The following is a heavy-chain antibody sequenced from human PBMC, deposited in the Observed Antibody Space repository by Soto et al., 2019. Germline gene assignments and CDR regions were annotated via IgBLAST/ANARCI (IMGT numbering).Heavy chain of an antibody. V-gene: IGHV1-18*01. CDR1: GYTFTSYG. CDR2: ISAYNGNT. Sequence: QVQLVQSGAEVKKPGASVKVSCKASGYTFTSYGISWVRQAPGQGLEWMGWISAYNGNTNYAQKLQGRVTMTTDTSTSTAYMELRSLRSDDTAVYCCARVYCSGGSCYALGYYYYGMDVWGQGTTVTVSS. D-gene: IGHD2-15*01. CDR3: ARVYCSGGSCYALGYYYYGMDV. J-gene: IGHJ6*02.